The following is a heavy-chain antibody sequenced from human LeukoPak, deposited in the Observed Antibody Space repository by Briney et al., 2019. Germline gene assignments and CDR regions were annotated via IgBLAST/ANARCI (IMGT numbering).Heavy chain of an antibody. V-gene: IGHV3-21*06. CDR1: GFTFSSYS. J-gene: IGHJ4*02. CDR3: ARDGGGWVIDY. D-gene: IGHD6-19*01. Sequence: GGSLRLSCAASGFTFSSYSMNWVRQAPGKGLEWVSSISSSSSYMYYADSVKGRFTISRDNAKNSLYLQMNSLRAEDTAVYYCARDGGGWVIDYWGQGTLVTVSS. CDR2: ISSSSSYM.